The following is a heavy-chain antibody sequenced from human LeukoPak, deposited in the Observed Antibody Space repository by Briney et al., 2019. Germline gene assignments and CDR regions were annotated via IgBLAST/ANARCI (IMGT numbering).Heavy chain of an antibody. CDR2: IYYSGNT. V-gene: IGHV4-39*01. D-gene: IGHD3-10*01. Sequence: SETLSLTCTVSGGSISNTLYYWGWFRQPPGKGLEWIGSIYYSGNTHYNPSLKSRLTISVDTSKNQFSLKLRSVTATDTAVYYCARRHDGEFDYWGQGTLVTVSS. CDR1: GGSISNTLYY. J-gene: IGHJ4*02. CDR3: ARRHDGEFDY.